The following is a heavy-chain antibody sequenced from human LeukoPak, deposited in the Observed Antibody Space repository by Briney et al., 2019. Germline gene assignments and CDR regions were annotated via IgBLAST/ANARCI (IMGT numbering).Heavy chain of an antibody. CDR3: ARDNSVEDTARWFDP. CDR1: GYTFSNYG. J-gene: IGHJ5*02. CDR2: INPSGGST. Sequence: ASVKVSCKASGYTFSNYGISWVRQAPGQGLEWVGIINPSGGSTSYAQKFQGRVTMTRDMSTSTDYMELSSLRSEDTAVYYCARDNSVEDTARWFDPWGQGTLVTVSS. V-gene: IGHV1-46*01. D-gene: IGHD4-23*01.